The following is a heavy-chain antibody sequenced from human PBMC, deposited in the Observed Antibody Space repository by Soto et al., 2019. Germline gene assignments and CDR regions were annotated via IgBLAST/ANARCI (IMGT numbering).Heavy chain of an antibody. CDR3: AKDYYGAGSQYYYYGTEV. D-gene: IGHD3-10*01. V-gene: IGHV4-31*02. Sequence: SETLSLTCTVSGDSITSGGYYWSWLRQPPGKGLEWIGYIYHSGGASYNPSLRGRAVISIDTSKNQFSLRFDAVTAADTATYYCAKDYYGAGSQYYYYGTEVWGQGTTVTVSS. CDR1: GDSITSGGYY. J-gene: IGHJ6*02. CDR2: IYHSGGA.